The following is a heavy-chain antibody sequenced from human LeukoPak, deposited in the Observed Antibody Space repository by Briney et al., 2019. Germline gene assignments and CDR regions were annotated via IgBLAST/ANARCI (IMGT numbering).Heavy chain of an antibody. J-gene: IGHJ4*02. Sequence: ASVKVSCTASGYTFTSYYMHWVRQAPGQGLEWMGIINPSGGSTSYAQKFQGRVTMTRDTSTSTVYMELSSLRSEDTAVYYCARDGRLMATNYYFDYWGQGTLVTVSS. D-gene: IGHD5-12*01. CDR3: ARDGRLMATNYYFDY. CDR2: INPSGGST. V-gene: IGHV1-46*01. CDR1: GYTFTSYY.